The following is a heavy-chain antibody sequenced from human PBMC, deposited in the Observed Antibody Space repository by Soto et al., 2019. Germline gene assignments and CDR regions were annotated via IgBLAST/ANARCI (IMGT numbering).Heavy chain of an antibody. J-gene: IGHJ4*02. CDR1: GASISSAVYY. Sequence: LSLTCTVSGASISSAVYYWNWIRQPPGKGLEWIGYIYHSGSSFYNPSLKSRVTISVDGSKNQFSLKVNSVTAADTAVYYCARGRFVPAGNFDYWGQGALVTVSA. CDR2: IYHSGSS. V-gene: IGHV4-30-2*01. CDR3: ARGRFVPAGNFDY. D-gene: IGHD2-2*01.